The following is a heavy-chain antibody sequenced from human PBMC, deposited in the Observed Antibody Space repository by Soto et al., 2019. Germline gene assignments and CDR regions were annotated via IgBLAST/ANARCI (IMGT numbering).Heavy chain of an antibody. J-gene: IGHJ3*02. CDR3: ARDKDSPHVVEATGYDAFDI. CDR1: GFTFSSYG. V-gene: IGHV3-33*01. D-gene: IGHD5-12*01. Sequence: GGSLRLYCAASGFTFSSYGMHWVRQAPGKGLEWVAVIWYDGSNKYYADSVKGRFTISRDNAKNSLYLQMNSLRAEDTAVYYCARDKDSPHVVEATGYDAFDIWGPGTMVTVSS. CDR2: IWYDGSNK.